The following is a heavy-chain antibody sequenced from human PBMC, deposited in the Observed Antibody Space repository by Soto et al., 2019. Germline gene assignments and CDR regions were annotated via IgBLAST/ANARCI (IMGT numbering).Heavy chain of an antibody. CDR1: GYTFTIYG. V-gene: IGHV1-18*01. Sequence: ASVKGSCKASGYTFTIYGISWVLQAPGQGLEWMGWISAYNGNTNYAQKLQGRVTMTTDTSTSTAYMELRSLRSDDTAVYYCARARVMSTVGGVIAGPGGMDGWGQGTTVTVSS. J-gene: IGHJ6*02. CDR2: ISAYNGNT. D-gene: IGHD3-16*02. CDR3: ARARVMSTVGGVIAGPGGMDG.